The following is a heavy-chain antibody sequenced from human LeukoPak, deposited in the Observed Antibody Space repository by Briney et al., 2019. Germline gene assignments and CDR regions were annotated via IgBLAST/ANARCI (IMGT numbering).Heavy chain of an antibody. CDR3: ARRRSGSYH. D-gene: IGHD1-26*01. V-gene: IGHV4-39*01. CDR1: GGSISRSSYY. CDR2: IYYSGST. Sequence: SETLSLTCTVSGGSISRSSYYWGWIRQPPGKGLEWIGSIYYSGSTYYNPSLKSRVTISVDTSKNQFSLKLSSVTAADTAVYYCARRRSGSYHWGQGTLVTVSS. J-gene: IGHJ4*02.